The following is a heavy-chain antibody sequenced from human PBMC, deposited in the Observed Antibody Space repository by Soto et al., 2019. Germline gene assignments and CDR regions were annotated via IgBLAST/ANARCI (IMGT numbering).Heavy chain of an antibody. CDR2: VYSGGAT. CDR3: ARVPGRL. Sequence: QLVETGGGLIQPGTSLKLPCEPSGFSVSPNYMTWVRQAPGKGLEWVSFVYSGGATFYADSVKGRFILSRDDSQNTMYLQMNNLRAEDTAVYYCARVPGRLWGRGTLVTVAS. D-gene: IGHD3-10*01. CDR1: GFSVSPNY. J-gene: IGHJ4*02. V-gene: IGHV3-53*02.